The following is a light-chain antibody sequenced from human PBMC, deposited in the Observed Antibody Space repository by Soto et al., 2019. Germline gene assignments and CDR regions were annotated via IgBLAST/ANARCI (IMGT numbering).Light chain of an antibody. V-gene: IGKV3-11*01. CDR1: QSFSSY. Sequence: EIVLTQSPATLSLSPGERATLSCRASQSFSSYLAWYQQKPGQAPRLLIYDASNSATGIPARFSGSGSGTDFPLTISSLEPEDFAVYYCQQRSNWPPITFGQWTRLEIK. CDR2: DAS. CDR3: QQRSNWPPIT. J-gene: IGKJ5*01.